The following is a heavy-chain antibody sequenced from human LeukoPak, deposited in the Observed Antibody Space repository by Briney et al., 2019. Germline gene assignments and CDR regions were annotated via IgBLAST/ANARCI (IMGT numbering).Heavy chain of an antibody. J-gene: IGHJ4*02. CDR3: AKGGYCSGGSCYRNLYYFDY. CDR2: ISGNGGST. Sequence: GGSLRLSCAASGFTFSSYAMSWVRQAPGKGLEWVSAISGNGGSTYYADSVKGRFTISRDNSKNTLYLQMNSLRAEDTAVYYCAKGGYCSGGSCYRNLYYFDYWGQGTLVTVSS. D-gene: IGHD2-15*01. V-gene: IGHV3-23*01. CDR1: GFTFSSYA.